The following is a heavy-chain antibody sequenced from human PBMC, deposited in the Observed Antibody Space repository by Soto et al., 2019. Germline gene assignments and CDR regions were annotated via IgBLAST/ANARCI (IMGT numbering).Heavy chain of an antibody. CDR3: ARVPSSSGLAHFDY. Sequence: QVQLVESGGGVVQPGRSLRLSCAASGFTFSSYAMHWVRQAPGKGLEWVAVISYDGSNKYYADSVKGRFTISRDNSKNTLYLQMNSLRAEDTAVYYGARVPSSSGLAHFDYWGQGTLVTVSS. CDR2: ISYDGSNK. V-gene: IGHV3-30-3*01. CDR1: GFTFSSYA. J-gene: IGHJ4*02. D-gene: IGHD2-15*01.